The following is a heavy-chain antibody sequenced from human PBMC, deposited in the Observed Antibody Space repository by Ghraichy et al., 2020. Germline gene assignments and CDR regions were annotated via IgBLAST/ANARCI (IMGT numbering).Heavy chain of an antibody. D-gene: IGHD5-24*01. V-gene: IGHV4-28*01. Sequence: SETLSLTCSVSDYSVSSTNWWGWIRQSPGKGLETIGYIYYSGTTYYHPSLKGRVSLSIDTSRNQFSLDLTSVTAVDTAVYYCARSRDAESYGPLDTWGRGIPVTVSS. CDR3: ARSRDAESYGPLDT. J-gene: IGHJ4*02. CDR2: IYYSGTT. CDR1: DYSVSSTNW.